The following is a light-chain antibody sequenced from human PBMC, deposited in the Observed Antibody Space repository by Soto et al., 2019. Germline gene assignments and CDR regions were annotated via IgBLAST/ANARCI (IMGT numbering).Light chain of an antibody. CDR1: QSVSSNY. CDR3: QQYGDSPPWT. CDR2: GVS. V-gene: IGKV3-20*01. J-gene: IGKJ1*01. Sequence: EIVLTQSPGTLSLSPGERATLSCRASQSVSSNYLAWYQQKAGQAPRLLIYGVSSRATGIPDRFSGSGSGTDFTLTINRLEPEDFAVYYCQQYGDSPPWTFGQGTKVEIK.